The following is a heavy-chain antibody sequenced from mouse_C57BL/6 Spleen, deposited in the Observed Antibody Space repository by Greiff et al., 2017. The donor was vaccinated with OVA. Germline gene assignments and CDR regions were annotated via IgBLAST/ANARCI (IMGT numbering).Heavy chain of an antibody. V-gene: IGHV5-17*01. D-gene: IGHD2-4*01. CDR1: GFTFSDYG. CDR3: ARPGITTGYFDY. CDR2: ISSGSSTI. J-gene: IGHJ2*01. Sequence: EVHLVESGGGLVKPGGSLKLSCAASGFTFSDYGMHWVRQAPEKGLEWVAYISSGSSTIYYADTVKGRFTISRDNAKNTLFLQMTSLRSEDTAMYYCARPGITTGYFDYWGQGTTLTVSS.